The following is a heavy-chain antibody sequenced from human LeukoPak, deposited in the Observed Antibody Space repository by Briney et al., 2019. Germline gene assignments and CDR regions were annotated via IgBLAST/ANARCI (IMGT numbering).Heavy chain of an antibody. Sequence: GASVKVSCKASGYTFTSYYMHWVRQAPGQGLEWMGIINPSGGSTSYAQKFQGRVTVTRDMSTSTDYMELSSLRSEDTAVYYCARDNSVGDTAWWFDPWGQGTLVTVSS. CDR2: INPSGGST. CDR1: GYTFTSYY. CDR3: ARDNSVGDTAWWFDP. V-gene: IGHV1-46*01. D-gene: IGHD1-26*01. J-gene: IGHJ5*02.